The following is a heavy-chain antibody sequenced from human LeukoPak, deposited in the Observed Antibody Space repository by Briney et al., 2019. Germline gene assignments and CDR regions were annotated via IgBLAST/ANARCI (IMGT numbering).Heavy chain of an antibody. Sequence: GGSLRLSCAASGFTFSNAWMSWVRQAPGKGLEWVGRIKSKTDAGTTDYAAPVKGRFTISRDDSKNTLYLQMNSLKIEDTAVYYCTTSAIIVVVPAAIEYYYGMDVWGQGTTVTVSS. CDR1: GFTFSNAW. CDR3: TTSAIIVVVPAAIEYYYGMDV. CDR2: IKSKTDAGTT. D-gene: IGHD2-2*01. J-gene: IGHJ6*02. V-gene: IGHV3-15*01.